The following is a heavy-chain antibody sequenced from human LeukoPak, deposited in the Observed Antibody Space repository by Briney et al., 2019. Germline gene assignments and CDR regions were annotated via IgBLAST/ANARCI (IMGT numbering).Heavy chain of an antibody. J-gene: IGHJ4*02. CDR3: ARVAGVEVAPATSY. V-gene: IGHV4-38-2*02. Sequence: SGTLSLTCTVSGFSIISGYYWGWIRQPPGKGLQWIGSIYHTGSTYYNPSLKNRVTISVDTSKNQFSLKLTSVTAADTAVYYCARVAGVEVAPATSYWGQGTLVTVSS. CDR1: GFSIISGYY. D-gene: IGHD2-15*01. CDR2: IYHTGST.